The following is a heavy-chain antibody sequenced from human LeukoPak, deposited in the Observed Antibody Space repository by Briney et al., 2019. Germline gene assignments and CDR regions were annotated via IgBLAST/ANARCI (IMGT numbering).Heavy chain of an antibody. CDR3: AKRPGYYASSGYIP. Sequence: GGTLRLSCAASGFTFSSYGMSWVRQAPGKGLEWVSAISGSGGSTYYADSVKGRFTISRDNSKNTLYLQMNSLRAEDTAVYYCAKRPGYYASSGYIPWGQGTLVTVSS. CDR2: ISGSGGST. D-gene: IGHD3-22*01. V-gene: IGHV3-23*01. CDR1: GFTFSSYG. J-gene: IGHJ5*02.